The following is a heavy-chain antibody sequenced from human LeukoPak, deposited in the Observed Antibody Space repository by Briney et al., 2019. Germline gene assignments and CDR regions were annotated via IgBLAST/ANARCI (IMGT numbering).Heavy chain of an antibody. CDR3: ARHEYSSSTNFDY. CDR1: GGSISSYY. Sequence: SETLSLTCTVSGGSISSYYWSWIRQPPGKGLEWIGYINYSGSTNYNPSLKSRVTISVDTSKNQFSLKLSSVTAADTAVYYCARHEYSSSTNFDYWGQGTLVTVSS. CDR2: INYSGST. J-gene: IGHJ4*02. D-gene: IGHD6-13*01. V-gene: IGHV4-59*08.